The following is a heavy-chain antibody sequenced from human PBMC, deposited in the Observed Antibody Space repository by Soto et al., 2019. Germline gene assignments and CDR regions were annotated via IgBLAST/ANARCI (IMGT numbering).Heavy chain of an antibody. Sequence: QITLNESGPTLVKPTQTLTLTCTFSGFSLGTYGVGVGWIRQPPGKALEWLALIYCDDYKRYSPALKSRLTNTKDTSKRQVFLTLTNMDPVDTATYYCAHRGGVIVDWYFDLWGRGTPVIVSS. CDR2: IYCDDYK. D-gene: IGHD2-21*01. CDR1: GFSLGTYGVG. CDR3: AHRGGVIVDWYFDL. V-gene: IGHV2-5*02. J-gene: IGHJ2*01.